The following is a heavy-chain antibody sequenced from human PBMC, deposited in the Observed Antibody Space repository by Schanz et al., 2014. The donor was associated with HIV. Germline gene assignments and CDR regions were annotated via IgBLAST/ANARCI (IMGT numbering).Heavy chain of an antibody. CDR2: ISNDGTKK. CDR3: AKDRNYYDSKYRGKGNYYYYYGMDV. Sequence: QVQLAESGGGVVQPGRSLRLSCVASGFTFNNYGMHWVRQAPGKGLEWVAVISNDGTKKNYADSMKGRFSISRDNSKNTVYLQMKSLRSNDTAVYYCAKDRNYYDSKYRGKGNYYYYYGMDVWGQGTTVTVSS. J-gene: IGHJ6*02. D-gene: IGHD3-22*01. CDR1: GFTFNNYG. V-gene: IGHV3-30*18.